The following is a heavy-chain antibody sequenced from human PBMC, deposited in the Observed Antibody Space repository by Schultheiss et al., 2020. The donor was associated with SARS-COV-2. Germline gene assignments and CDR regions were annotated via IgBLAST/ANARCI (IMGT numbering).Heavy chain of an antibody. CDR1: GFTFSNAW. D-gene: IGHD6-19*01. V-gene: IGHV3-49*04. Sequence: GESLKISCAASGFTFSNAWMNWVRQAPGKGLEWVGFIRSKAYGGTTEYAASVKGRFTISRDDSKSIAYLQMNSLKTEDTAVYYCTRSGWCDYWGQGTLVTVSS. CDR2: IRSKAYGGTT. J-gene: IGHJ4*02. CDR3: TRSGWCDY.